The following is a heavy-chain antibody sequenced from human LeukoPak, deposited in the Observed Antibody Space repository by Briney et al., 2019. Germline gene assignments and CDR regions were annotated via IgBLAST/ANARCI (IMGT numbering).Heavy chain of an antibody. CDR3: ARGKDGLGYYFDY. CDR1: GGSISTGSYY. Sequence: SQTLSLTCTVSGGSISTGSYYWSWIRQPAGKGPEWIGRIYTSGSTNYNPSLKSRVTISVGTSKNQFSLKLSSVTAADTAVYYCARGKDGLGYYFDYWGQGTRVTVS. J-gene: IGHJ4*02. V-gene: IGHV4-61*02. D-gene: IGHD5-24*01. CDR2: IYTSGST.